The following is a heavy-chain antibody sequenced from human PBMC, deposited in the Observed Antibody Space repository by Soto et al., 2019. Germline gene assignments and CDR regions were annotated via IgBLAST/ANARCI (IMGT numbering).Heavy chain of an antibody. CDR2: ISSSSSYI. CDR1: GFTFSSYS. Sequence: EVQLVESGGGLVKPGGSLRLSCAASGFTFSSYSMNWVRQAPGKGLEWVSSISSSSSYIYYADSVKGRFTISRDNAKNSLYLQMNSLRAEDTAVYYCARGPYSSSWYESGGWFDPWDQGTLVTVSS. V-gene: IGHV3-21*01. D-gene: IGHD6-13*01. J-gene: IGHJ5*02. CDR3: ARGPYSSSWYESGGWFDP.